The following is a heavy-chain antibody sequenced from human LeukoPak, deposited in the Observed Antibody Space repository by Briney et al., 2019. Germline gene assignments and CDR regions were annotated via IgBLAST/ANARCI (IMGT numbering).Heavy chain of an antibody. J-gene: IGHJ3*02. CDR1: GYTFTRYG. CDR3: ARQSDVRTRRGDDAFDI. V-gene: IGHV1-18*01. D-gene: IGHD3-10*01. Sequence: ASVKVSCKSSGYTFTRYGITWVRQAPGQGLEWMGWINTYNGNTNYAQKLQGRVTITRDTSTSTVYMELRSLRSDDTAVYYCARQSDVRTRRGDDAFDIWGQGTMVTASS. CDR2: INTYNGNT.